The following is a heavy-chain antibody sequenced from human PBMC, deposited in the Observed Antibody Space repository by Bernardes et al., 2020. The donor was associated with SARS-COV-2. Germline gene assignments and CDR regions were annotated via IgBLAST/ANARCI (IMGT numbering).Heavy chain of an antibody. CDR1: GYTFTNYG. V-gene: IGHV1-18*04. J-gene: IGHJ4*02. Sequence: ASVKVSCKTFGYTFTNYGISWVRQAPGQGLEWMGWINVYSGDTNYAQKFQGRVTMTTDTSTRTAYMDLRSLRSDDTAVYYCARAPTSISNPYYFDYWGQGTLVTVSS. D-gene: IGHD1-20*01. CDR3: ARAPTSISNPYYFDY. CDR2: INVYSGDT.